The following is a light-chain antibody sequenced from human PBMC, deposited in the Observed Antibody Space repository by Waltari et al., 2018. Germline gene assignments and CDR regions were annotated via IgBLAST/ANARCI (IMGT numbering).Light chain of an antibody. CDR2: KNE. J-gene: IGLJ3*02. CDR1: SSNIGRNY. CDR3: AVWDDVLSSWV. Sequence: QSALTQPPSASGTPGQGVTIYCSGSSSNIGRNYVYWYQQGSGVAPKLLMFKNEQRPSGVPDRFSGSRSGASASLAISVLRSEDEGDYSCAVWDDVLSSWVFGGGTKLTVL. V-gene: IGLV1-47*01.